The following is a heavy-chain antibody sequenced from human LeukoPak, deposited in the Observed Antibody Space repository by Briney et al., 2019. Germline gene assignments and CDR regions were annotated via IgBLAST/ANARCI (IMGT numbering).Heavy chain of an antibody. CDR2: IIPILGIA. J-gene: IGHJ6*02. V-gene: IGHV1-69*04. CDR3: ARADIVVVVAAKSSYYYYGMDV. CDR1: GYTFTSYG. Sequence: SVKVSCKASGYTFTSYGISWVRQAPGQGLEWMGRIIPILGIANYAQKFQGRVTITADKSTSTAYMELSSLRSEDTAVYYCARADIVVVVAAKSSYYYYGMDVWGQGTTVTVSS. D-gene: IGHD2-15*01.